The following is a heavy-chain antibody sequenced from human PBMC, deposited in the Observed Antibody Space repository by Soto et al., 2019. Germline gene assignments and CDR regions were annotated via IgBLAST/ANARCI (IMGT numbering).Heavy chain of an antibody. Sequence: ESGGGLVLPGGSLRLSCAASGFTFSDYFMDWVRQAAGKGLEWVGRIRNKANSYTTEYAASVKGRFTISRDDSNNLLYLQMKSLKTDDTAVYYCTRGPADYWGRGTLVTVSS. J-gene: IGHJ4*02. CDR1: GFTFSDYF. V-gene: IGHV3-72*01. CDR2: IRNKANSYTT. CDR3: TRGPADY.